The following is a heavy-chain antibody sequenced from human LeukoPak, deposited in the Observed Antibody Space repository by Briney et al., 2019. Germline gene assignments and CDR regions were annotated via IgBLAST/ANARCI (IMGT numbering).Heavy chain of an antibody. Sequence: SGGSLRLSCAASGFSVSSNYMNWVRQAPGKGLEWVSIMYNDGDTYQRDSVKGRFTMSRDNSKNTLYLHMDNLRAEDTAMYFCARVPYSGSYYDCWGQGTLVTVSS. CDR2: MYNDGDT. CDR3: ARVPYSGSYYDC. J-gene: IGHJ4*02. D-gene: IGHD1-26*01. V-gene: IGHV3-53*01. CDR1: GFSVSSNY.